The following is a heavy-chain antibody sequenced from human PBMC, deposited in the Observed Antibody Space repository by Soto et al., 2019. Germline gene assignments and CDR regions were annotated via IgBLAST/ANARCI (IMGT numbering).Heavy chain of an antibody. D-gene: IGHD4-17*01. CDR1: GSSISSYY. CDR2: IYYSGST. J-gene: IGHJ5*02. Sequence: SETLSLTCTVSGSSISSYYWSWIRQPPGKGLEWIGYIYYSGSTNYNPSLKSRVTISVDTSKNQFSLKLSSVTAADTAVYYCARFPMFDYGDYDPWGQGTLVTVSS. CDR3: ARFPMFDYGDYDP. V-gene: IGHV4-59*01.